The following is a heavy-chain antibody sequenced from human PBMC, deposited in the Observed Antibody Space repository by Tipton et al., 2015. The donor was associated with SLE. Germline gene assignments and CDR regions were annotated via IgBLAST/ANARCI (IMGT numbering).Heavy chain of an antibody. CDR3: ARGGGSYYDY. CDR2: IYTSAST. D-gene: IGHD1-26*01. CDR1: GGSISSSHYY. J-gene: IGHJ4*02. Sequence: TLSLTCTVSGGSISSSHYYWDWIRQPPGKGLEWIGRIYTSASTIYNPSLKSRVTLSSDTSKNQFSLRVRSVTAADTAVYYCARGGGSYYDYWGQGTLVTVSS. V-gene: IGHV4-61*02.